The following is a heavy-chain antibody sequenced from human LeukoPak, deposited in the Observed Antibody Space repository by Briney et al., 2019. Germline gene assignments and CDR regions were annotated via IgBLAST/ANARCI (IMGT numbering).Heavy chain of an antibody. D-gene: IGHD2-21*02. V-gene: IGHV4-34*01. Sequence: SETLSLTCAVYGGSFSGYYWSWIRQPPGKGLEWIGSIHYGGTTHYNPSLQSRVTISADTSKNQFALDLRSVTAADTAVYYCTRDIGDFVSDFWGQGTLVTVSS. CDR2: IHYGGTT. J-gene: IGHJ4*02. CDR3: TRDIGDFVSDF. CDR1: GGSFSGYY.